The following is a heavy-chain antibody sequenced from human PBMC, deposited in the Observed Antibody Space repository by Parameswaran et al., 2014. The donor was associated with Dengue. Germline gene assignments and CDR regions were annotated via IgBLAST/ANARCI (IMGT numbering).Heavy chain of an antibody. D-gene: IGHD3-22*01. J-gene: IGHJ4*02. CDR2: INPSGGST. Sequence: WVRQAPGQGLEWMGIINPSGGSTSYAQKFQGRVTMTRDTSTSTVYMELSSLRSEDTAVYYCASEDYYDSSGYSYYFDYWGQGTLVTVPQ. CDR3: ASEDYYDSSGYSYYFDY. V-gene: IGHV1-46*01.